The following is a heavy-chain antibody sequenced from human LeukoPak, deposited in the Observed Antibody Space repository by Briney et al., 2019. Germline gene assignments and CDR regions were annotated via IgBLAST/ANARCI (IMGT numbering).Heavy chain of an antibody. CDR1: GFTFSSYE. CDR2: INSSGSTI. V-gene: IGHV3-48*03. CDR3: ARGNSSGWPCGYPWFDP. J-gene: IGHJ5*02. Sequence: PGGSLRLSCAASGFTFSSYEMNWVRQAPGKGLEWVSYINSSGSTIYYADSVKGRFTISRDNAKNSLYLQMNSLRAEDTAVYYCARGNSSGWPCGYPWFDPWGQGTLVTVSS. D-gene: IGHD6-19*01.